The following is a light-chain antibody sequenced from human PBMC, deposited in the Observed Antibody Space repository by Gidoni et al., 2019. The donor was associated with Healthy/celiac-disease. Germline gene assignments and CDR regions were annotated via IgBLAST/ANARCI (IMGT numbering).Light chain of an antibody. CDR2: GKN. J-gene: IGLJ2*01. V-gene: IGLV3-19*01. CDR1: SLRSYF. CDR3: NSRDSSGNHLV. Sequence: SSEPTQDPAVSVALGQPVRIPCQGDSLRSYFASWYQQKPGQTPVLVIYGKNNRPPVIPDRFSGSSSGNTASLTITGAQAEDEADYYCNSRDSSGNHLVFGGGTKLTVL.